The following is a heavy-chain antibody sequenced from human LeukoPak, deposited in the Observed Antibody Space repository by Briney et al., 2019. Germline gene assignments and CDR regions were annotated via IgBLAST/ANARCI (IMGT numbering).Heavy chain of an antibody. CDR1: GYTFTSYG. J-gene: IGHJ4*02. CDR3: ARDREMGRYSSGWYTRYFDY. Sequence: GASVKVSCKASGYTFTSYGISWVRQAPGQGLEWMGWISAYNGNTNYAQKLQGRVTMTTDTSTSTAYMELRSLRSDDTAVYYCARDREMGRYSSGWYTRYFDYWGQGTLITVSS. V-gene: IGHV1-18*04. CDR2: ISAYNGNT. D-gene: IGHD6-19*01.